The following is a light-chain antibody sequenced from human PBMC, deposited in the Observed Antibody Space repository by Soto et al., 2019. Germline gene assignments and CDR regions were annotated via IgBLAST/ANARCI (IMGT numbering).Light chain of an antibody. CDR2: GAS. CDR1: QGISNY. V-gene: IGKV1-27*01. Sequence: DIQMTQSPSSLSASLGDRVTITCRASQGISNYLAWYQQKPGKVPTLLIYGASTLQSGVPARFSGSGSGTDFTLTISGLQPEDVATYYCQKYNSAPPLFGGGTRVEIK. J-gene: IGKJ4*01. CDR3: QKYNSAPPL.